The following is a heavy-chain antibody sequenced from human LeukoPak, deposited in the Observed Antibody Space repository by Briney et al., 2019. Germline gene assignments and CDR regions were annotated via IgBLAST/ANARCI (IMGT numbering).Heavy chain of an antibody. Sequence: GGSLRLSCAASGFTFSDYYMSWIRQAPGKGLEWVSYISSSGSTIYYAGSVKGRFTISRDNAKNSLYLQMNSLRAEDTAVYYCARGGSPPAVIAPGFDPWGQGTLVTVSS. CDR3: ARGGSPPAVIAPGFDP. J-gene: IGHJ5*02. D-gene: IGHD6-13*01. CDR1: GFTFSDYY. V-gene: IGHV3-11*01. CDR2: ISSSGSTI.